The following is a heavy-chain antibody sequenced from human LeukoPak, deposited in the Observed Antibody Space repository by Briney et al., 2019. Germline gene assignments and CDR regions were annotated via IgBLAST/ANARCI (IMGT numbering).Heavy chain of an antibody. J-gene: IGHJ5*02. CDR1: GYSISSGYY. CDR2: IYHSGST. D-gene: IGHD3-10*01. V-gene: IGHV4-38-2*02. CDR3: ARDRTMVRGVITSESNWFDP. Sequence: SETLSLTCSVSGYSISSGYYWGWIRQPPGKGLEWIGNIYHSGSTDYNPSLKSRVTISVDTSKNQFSLKLSSVTAADTAVYYCARDRTMVRGVITSESNWFDPWGQGTLVTVSS.